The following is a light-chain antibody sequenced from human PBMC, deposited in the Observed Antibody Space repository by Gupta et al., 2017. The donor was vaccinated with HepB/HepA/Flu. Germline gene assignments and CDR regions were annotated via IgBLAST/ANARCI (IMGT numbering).Light chain of an antibody. CDR1: SLRTYY. Sequence: SSALTPAPAVSVALGQTVRITCQGDSLRTYYASWYQQKPGQAPVLVIYGKNNRPSGIPDRFSGSSSGNTASLTITGAHAEDEADYYCNPRDSSGNHVVFGGGTKLTVL. V-gene: IGLV3-19*01. CDR3: NPRDSSGNHVV. CDR2: GKN. J-gene: IGLJ2*01.